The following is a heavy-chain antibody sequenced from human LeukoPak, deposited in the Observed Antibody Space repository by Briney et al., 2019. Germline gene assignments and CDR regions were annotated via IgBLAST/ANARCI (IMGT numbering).Heavy chain of an antibody. CDR2: ISGSGGST. Sequence: PGGSLRLSCAASGFTFSSHAMSWVRQAPWKGLEWVSAISGSGGSTYYADSVKGRFTISRDNSKNTLYLQMNSLRAEDTAVYYCAKGEYYYDSSGYFKYWGQGTLVTVSS. CDR3: AKGEYYYDSSGYFKY. J-gene: IGHJ4*02. D-gene: IGHD3-22*01. V-gene: IGHV3-23*01. CDR1: GFTFSSHA.